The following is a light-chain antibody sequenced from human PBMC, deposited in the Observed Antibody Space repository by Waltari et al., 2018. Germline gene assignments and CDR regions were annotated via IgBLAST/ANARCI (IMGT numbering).Light chain of an antibody. J-gene: IGKJ1*01. CDR3: QQYDTSSWT. CDR2: GVS. Sequence: EFVLTRSPGTLSLSPGDSATLSCRASQSVTSTYLAWYQQKPGQAPRLLIYGVSKRATGTPDRFTASGSGTDFTLAISRLEPEDFAVYFCQQYDTSSWTFGQGTKVEVK. V-gene: IGKV3-20*01. CDR1: QSVTSTY.